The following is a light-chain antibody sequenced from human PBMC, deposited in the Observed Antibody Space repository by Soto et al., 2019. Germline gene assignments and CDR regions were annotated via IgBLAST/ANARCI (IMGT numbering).Light chain of an antibody. CDR1: QSVNSY. J-gene: IGKJ5*01. Sequence: EIVMTQSPATLSVSPGERATLSCWASQSVNSYLAWYQQKPGQAPRLLIYGASTRVIGIPGRFSASGSGTEFTLTISSLQSEDLAVYYCNQYHKWPITFGQGTRLEIK. CDR3: NQYHKWPIT. CDR2: GAS. V-gene: IGKV3-15*01.